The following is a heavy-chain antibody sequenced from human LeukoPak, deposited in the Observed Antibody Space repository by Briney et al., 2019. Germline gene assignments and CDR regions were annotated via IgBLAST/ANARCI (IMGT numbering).Heavy chain of an antibody. J-gene: IGHJ4*02. Sequence: GGSLRLSCAASGFTFSTYTMAWVRQAPGGGLEWVSGISGDGGGGTHYADSVKGRLAISRDNSKSTLYLQMSSLRAEDTAVYYCVKDFGRNLGGPGCWVRGTLVTVSS. CDR1: GFTFSTYT. V-gene: IGHV3-23*01. CDR3: VKDFGRNLGGPGC. CDR2: ISGDGGGGT. D-gene: IGHD3-10*01.